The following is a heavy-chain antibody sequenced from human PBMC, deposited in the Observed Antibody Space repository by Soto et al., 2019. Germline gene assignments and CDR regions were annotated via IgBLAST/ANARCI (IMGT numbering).Heavy chain of an antibody. Sequence: SQTLSLTCAISGDSVSSNSAAWNWIRQSPSRGLEWLGRTYYRSKWYNDYAVSVKSRITINPDTSKNQFSLQLNSVTPEDTAVYYCARTDCSRTSCYRFGELADWGQGTLVTVSS. V-gene: IGHV6-1*01. CDR3: ARTDCSRTSCYRFGELAD. CDR2: TYYRSKWYN. CDR1: GDSVSSNSAA. D-gene: IGHD2-2*02. J-gene: IGHJ4*02.